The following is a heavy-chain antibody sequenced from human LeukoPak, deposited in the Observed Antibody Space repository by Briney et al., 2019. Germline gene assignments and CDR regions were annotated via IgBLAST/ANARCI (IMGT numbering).Heavy chain of an antibody. D-gene: IGHD3-22*01. CDR3: AIGPIVAVRNYFDY. J-gene: IGHJ4*02. Sequence: SVKVSCKTSGDTFNSYTISWVRQAPGQGLEWMGGIIPILGIANYAQKFQGRVTITADKSTSTAYMELSSLRSEDTAVYHCAIGPIVAVRNYFDYWGQGTLVTVSS. CDR2: IIPILGIA. CDR1: GDTFNSYT. V-gene: IGHV1-69*10.